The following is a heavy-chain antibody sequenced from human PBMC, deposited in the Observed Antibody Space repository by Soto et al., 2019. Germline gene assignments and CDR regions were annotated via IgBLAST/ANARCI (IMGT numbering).Heavy chain of an antibody. V-gene: IGHV3-33*01. J-gene: IGHJ4*02. Sequence: PGGSLRLSCAASGFTFSSYGMHWVRQAPGKGLEWVAVIWYDGSNKYYADSVKGRFTISRDNSKNTLYLQMNSLRAEDTAVYYCASQSEYSSSPGPYYWGQGTLVTVSS. CDR3: ASQSEYSSSPGPYY. D-gene: IGHD6-6*01. CDR1: GFTFSSYG. CDR2: IWYDGSNK.